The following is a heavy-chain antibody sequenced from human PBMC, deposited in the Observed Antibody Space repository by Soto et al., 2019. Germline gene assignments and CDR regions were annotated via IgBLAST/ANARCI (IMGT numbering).Heavy chain of an antibody. J-gene: IGHJ4*02. D-gene: IGHD3-22*01. V-gene: IGHV1-69*06. CDR1: GATFSSYA. CDR3: ARDKGAYYSHLVY. Sequence: QVLLVQSGAEVKKPGSSVQVSCKLSGATFSSYAMSWVRQAPGQGLEWIGGIIPFFGTPNYAQKFQGRVTITADTSTATSYMELSSLRSDDTAVYYCARDKGAYYSHLVYWGQGTLVTVSS. CDR2: IIPFFGTP.